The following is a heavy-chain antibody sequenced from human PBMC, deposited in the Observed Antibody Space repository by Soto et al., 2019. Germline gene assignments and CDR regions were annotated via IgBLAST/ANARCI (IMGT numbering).Heavy chain of an antibody. D-gene: IGHD6-6*01. J-gene: IGHJ4*02. Sequence: HQDNGQGLEWMGGIIPIFGTANYAQKFQGRVTITADESTSTAYMELSSLRSEDTAVYYCARCSLDSSSDYWGQGTLVTVSS. CDR2: IIPIFGTA. V-gene: IGHV1-69*01. CDR3: ARCSLDSSSDY.